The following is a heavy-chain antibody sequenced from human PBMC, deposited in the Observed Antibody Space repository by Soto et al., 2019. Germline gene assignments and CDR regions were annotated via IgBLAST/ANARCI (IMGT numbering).Heavy chain of an antibody. Sequence: ASVKVSCKASGYSFGDYDINWVRQATGQGLEWMGWMNPTSGNTGYAQKFQGRVTMTRYTSINTAYMELSSLTSEDTAVYYCVRGPYWAGVVTAADYWGRGTLVPVSS. CDR1: GYSFGDYD. J-gene: IGHJ4*02. V-gene: IGHV1-8*01. CDR3: VRGPYWAGVVTAADY. CDR2: MNPTSGNT. D-gene: IGHD2-21*02.